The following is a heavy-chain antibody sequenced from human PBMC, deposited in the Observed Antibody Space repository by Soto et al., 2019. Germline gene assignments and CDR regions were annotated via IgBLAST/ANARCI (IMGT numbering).Heavy chain of an antibody. CDR1: GGTFSSYT. D-gene: IGHD3-10*01. Sequence: SVNVSCKASGGTFSSYTISWVRQAPGQGLEWMGRIIPILGIANYAQKFQGRVTITADKSTSTAYMELSSLRSEDTAVYYCARDRGLGNPLYYWGQGTLVPVSS. CDR2: IIPILGIA. J-gene: IGHJ4*02. CDR3: ARDRGLGNPLYY. V-gene: IGHV1-69*04.